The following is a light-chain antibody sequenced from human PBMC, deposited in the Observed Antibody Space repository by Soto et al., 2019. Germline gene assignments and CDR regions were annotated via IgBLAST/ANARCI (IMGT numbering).Light chain of an antibody. J-gene: IGKJ3*01. CDR2: AAT. CDR3: QQASSFPCT. CDR1: QGIGNW. Sequence: DIQMTQSPSSVSASVGDRVTISCRASQGIGNWLAWYQQKPGKAPNLLIYAATSLQSGVPSRFSGRGRGTDFTLTISSLQTEDFATYYCQQASSFPCTFGPGTKLDLK. V-gene: IGKV1D-12*01.